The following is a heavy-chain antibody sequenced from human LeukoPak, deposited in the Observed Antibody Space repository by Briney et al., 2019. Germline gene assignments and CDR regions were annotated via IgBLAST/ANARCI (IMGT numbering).Heavy chain of an antibody. J-gene: IGHJ4*02. CDR1: GGSINSFY. D-gene: IGHD6-6*01. CDR2: IYSSGST. CDR3: ARENWRSKSIDFDS. Sequence: PSETLSLTCTVSGGSINSFYWTWIRQPAGKGLEWIGRIYSSGSTNFNPSLKSRVTMSVDTSKNQFSLRLSSVTAADTAAYFCARENWRSKSIDFDSWGQGTLVPVSS. V-gene: IGHV4-4*07.